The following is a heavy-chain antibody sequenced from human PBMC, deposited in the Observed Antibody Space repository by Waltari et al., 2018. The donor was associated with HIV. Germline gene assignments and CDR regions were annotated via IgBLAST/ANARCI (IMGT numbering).Heavy chain of an antibody. CDR3: AKSYGDYLRRYFFDY. D-gene: IGHD4-17*01. CDR1: DFTFNNYA. J-gene: IGHJ4*02. CDR2: RRGSGGTT. Sequence: EALLLESGGDVVQPGGSLRLSCVASDFTFNNYAMSWVRQAPGKGLEWVSSRRGSGGTTYYADSVKGRFTVSRDNSKNTMYLQMNSLRAGDTAIYYCAKSYGDYLRRYFFDYWGQGTLVTVSS. V-gene: IGHV3-23*01.